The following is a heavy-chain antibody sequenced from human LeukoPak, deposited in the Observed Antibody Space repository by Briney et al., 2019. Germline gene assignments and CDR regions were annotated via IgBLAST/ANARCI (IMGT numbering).Heavy chain of an antibody. Sequence: PGGSLRLSCAASGFTFSSYGMHWVRQAPGKGLEWVAVISYDGSNKYYADSVKGRFTISRDNSKNTLYLQMNSLRAEDTAVYYCAKDRAPNTYTYFDYWGQGTLVTVSS. CDR1: GFTFSSYG. CDR2: ISYDGSNK. D-gene: IGHD1/OR15-1a*01. V-gene: IGHV3-30*18. J-gene: IGHJ4*02. CDR3: AKDRAPNTYTYFDY.